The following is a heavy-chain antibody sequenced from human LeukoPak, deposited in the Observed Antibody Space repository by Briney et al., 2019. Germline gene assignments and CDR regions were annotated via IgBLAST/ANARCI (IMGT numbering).Heavy chain of an antibody. D-gene: IGHD3-3*01. CDR1: GGSFSGYY. CDR3: ARGVPKYYDFWSGYHQYYFDY. V-gene: IGHV4-34*01. J-gene: IGHJ4*02. Sequence: SETLSLTCAVYGGSFSGYYWSWIRQPPGKGLEWIGEINHSGSTNYNPSLKSRVTISVDTSKNQFSLKLSSVTAADTAVYYCARGVPKYYDFWSGYHQYYFDYWGQGTLVTVSS. CDR2: INHSGST.